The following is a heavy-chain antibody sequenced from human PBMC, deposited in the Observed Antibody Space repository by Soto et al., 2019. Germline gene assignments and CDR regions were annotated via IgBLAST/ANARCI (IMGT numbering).Heavy chain of an antibody. CDR1: GFTLSDHF. J-gene: IGHJ4*02. V-gene: IGHV3-72*01. D-gene: IGHD2-15*01. CDR2: TKHKAASYTT. CDR3: VTLKFSRWFY. Sequence: GGSLRLSCAGSGFTLSDHFMEWVRQAPGKGLEWVGRTKHKAASYTTDYAASVNGRFTISRDDSKNSLYLQMNSLKTEDTAMYYRVTLKFSRWFYWGLGALVTVSS.